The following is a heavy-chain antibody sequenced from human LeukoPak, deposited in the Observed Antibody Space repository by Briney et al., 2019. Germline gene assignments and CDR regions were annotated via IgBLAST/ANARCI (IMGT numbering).Heavy chain of an antibody. V-gene: IGHV1-69*04. D-gene: IGHD5-12*01. Sequence: GASVKVSCKASGGTFSSYAISWVRQAPGQGLEWMGRIIPILGIANYAQKFQGRVTITADKSTSTAYMELSSLRSEDTAVYYCARLPTPYSGYDFGGYWGQGTLVTVSS. CDR2: IIPILGIA. CDR3: ARLPTPYSGYDFGGY. CDR1: GGTFSSYA. J-gene: IGHJ4*02.